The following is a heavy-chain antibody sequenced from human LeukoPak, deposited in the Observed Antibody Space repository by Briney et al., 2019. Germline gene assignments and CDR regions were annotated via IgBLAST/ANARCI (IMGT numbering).Heavy chain of an antibody. CDR3: ASVPYCSGGSCHTDFEP. Sequence: SETLSLTCTVSGGSISSGGYYWSWLRQHPGKGLEGIVYIYYSGGTYDYASPKSRVTISLDTSKNQFSLMLSTVLAAGTAVYYCASVPYCSGGSCHTDFEPWGQGTLVSVSS. J-gene: IGHJ5*02. V-gene: IGHV4-31*03. CDR1: GGSISSGGYY. D-gene: IGHD2-15*01. CDR2: IYYSGGT.